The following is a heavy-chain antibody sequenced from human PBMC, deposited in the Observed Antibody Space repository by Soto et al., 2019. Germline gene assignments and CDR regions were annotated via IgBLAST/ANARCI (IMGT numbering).Heavy chain of an antibody. CDR1: GGSISSYY. Sequence: SETLSLTCTVSGGSISSYYWSWIRQPPGKGLEWIGCIYYSGSTNYNPSLKSRVTISVDTSKNQFSLKLSSVTAADTAVYYCARHVFNWGTRSLYCSGGSCYFDYWGQGTLVTVSS. CDR2: IYYSGST. J-gene: IGHJ4*02. D-gene: IGHD2-15*01. CDR3: ARHVFNWGTRSLYCSGGSCYFDY. V-gene: IGHV4-59*08.